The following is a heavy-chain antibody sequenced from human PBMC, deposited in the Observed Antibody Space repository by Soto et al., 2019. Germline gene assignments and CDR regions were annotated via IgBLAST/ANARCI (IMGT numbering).Heavy chain of an antibody. Sequence: SVKVSCKASGGTFSNYTISWVRQAPGQGLEWMGRIIPIFNIANYAQKFQGRVTITADKSTSTVYMELSNPRSEDTAVYYCARVSEMGTVTEGYYYYMDVWGKGTTVTVSS. D-gene: IGHD4-17*01. J-gene: IGHJ6*03. CDR1: GGTFSNYT. CDR3: ARVSEMGTVTEGYYYYMDV. V-gene: IGHV1-69*02. CDR2: IIPIFNIA.